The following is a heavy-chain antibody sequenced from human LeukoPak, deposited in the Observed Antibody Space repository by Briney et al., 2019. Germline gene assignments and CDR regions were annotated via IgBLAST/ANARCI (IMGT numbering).Heavy chain of an antibody. Sequence: GGSLRLSCAASGFTLSSYGMHWVRQAPGKGLEWVAFIRFDGSKKYYAESVKGRFTISRDNSKNTLDLQMNSLRAEDTAVYYCAKAGRSSRFGPPEIWGQGTLVTVSS. J-gene: IGHJ4*02. D-gene: IGHD6-13*01. CDR3: AKAGRSSRFGPPEI. V-gene: IGHV3-30*02. CDR2: IRFDGSKK. CDR1: GFTLSSYG.